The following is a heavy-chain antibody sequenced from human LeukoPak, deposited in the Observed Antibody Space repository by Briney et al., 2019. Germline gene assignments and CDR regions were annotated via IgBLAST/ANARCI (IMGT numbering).Heavy chain of an antibody. J-gene: IGHJ4*02. CDR2: VSGSGAGT. CDR1: GFTFTSSA. CDR3: ARPPPVDYYDSSGNFDY. Sequence: GGSLRLSCAASGFTFTSSAMSWVRQAPGKGLEWVSAVSGSGAGTYYADSVKGRFTVSRDNAKNSLYLQMNSLRAEDTAVYYCARPPPVDYYDSSGNFDYWGQGTLVTVSS. D-gene: IGHD3-22*01. V-gene: IGHV3-23*01.